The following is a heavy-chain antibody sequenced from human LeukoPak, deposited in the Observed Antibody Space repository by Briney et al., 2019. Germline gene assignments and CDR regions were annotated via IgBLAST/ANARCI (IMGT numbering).Heavy chain of an antibody. CDR1: GFTFGSYG. Sequence: GGSLRLSCAASGFTFGSYGMHWVRQAPGKGLEWVAVISYDGSNKYYADSVKGRFTISRDNSKNTLYLQMNSLRAEDTAVYYCAKDQGLWFGELFLFDYWGQGTLVTVSS. D-gene: IGHD3-10*01. CDR3: AKDQGLWFGELFLFDY. J-gene: IGHJ4*02. CDR2: ISYDGSNK. V-gene: IGHV3-30*18.